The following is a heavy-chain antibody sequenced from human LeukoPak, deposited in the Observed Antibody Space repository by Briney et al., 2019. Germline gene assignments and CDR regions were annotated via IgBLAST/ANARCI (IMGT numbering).Heavy chain of an antibody. CDR2: IYASGST. Sequence: NPSETLSLTCTVSGDSISSSSFYWSWIRQPAGKGLEWVGRIYASGSTNYNPSLKSRVTISVDTPKNQFSLRLSSVTAADTAVYYCAREGPGSLEWLSWGQGTLVTVSS. CDR3: AREGPGSLEWLS. J-gene: IGHJ5*02. CDR1: GDSISSSSFY. V-gene: IGHV4-61*02. D-gene: IGHD3-3*01.